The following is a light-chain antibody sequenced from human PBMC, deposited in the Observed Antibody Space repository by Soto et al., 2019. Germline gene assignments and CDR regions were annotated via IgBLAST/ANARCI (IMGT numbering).Light chain of an antibody. V-gene: IGKV1-5*03. Sequence: DIQMTQSPSSLSASVGDRVTITGPASQSISNYLNWYQQKPGKAPKLLIYKASSLQSGVTSRFSGRGSGTEFSLIISSLQPDDFATYYCAQYDSYSWTFGQGTKVDI. CDR1: QSISNY. J-gene: IGKJ1*01. CDR3: AQYDSYSWT. CDR2: KAS.